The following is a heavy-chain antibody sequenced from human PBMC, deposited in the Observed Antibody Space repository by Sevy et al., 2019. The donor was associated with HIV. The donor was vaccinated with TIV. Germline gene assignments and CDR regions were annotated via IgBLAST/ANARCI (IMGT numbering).Heavy chain of an antibody. D-gene: IGHD6-13*01. CDR1: EFTFSTYA. CDR3: ARDAGYSVNWYPRFDP. CDR2: ISYDGSHK. J-gene: IGHJ5*02. V-gene: IGHV3-30*03. Sequence: GGSLRLSCAASEFTFSTYARHWVRQAPGKGLEWVAVISYDGSHKYYADSVKGRFTISRDDSKSSLYLQMNTLRAEDTAVYYCARDAGYSVNWYPRFDPWGQGTLVTVSS.